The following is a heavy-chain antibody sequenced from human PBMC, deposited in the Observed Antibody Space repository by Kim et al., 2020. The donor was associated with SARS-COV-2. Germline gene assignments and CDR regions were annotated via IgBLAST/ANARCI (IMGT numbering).Heavy chain of an antibody. V-gene: IGHV3-48*03. D-gene: IGHD5-18*01. J-gene: IGHJ6*02. Sequence: GGSLRLFCAASGFTFSSYEMNWVRQAPGKGLEWVSYISSSGSTIYYADSVKGRFTISRDNAKNSLYLQMNSLRAEDTAVYYCARNLIVDTVRYYYGMDVWGQGTTVTVSS. CDR3: ARNLIVDTVRYYYGMDV. CDR2: ISSSGSTI. CDR1: GFTFSSYE.